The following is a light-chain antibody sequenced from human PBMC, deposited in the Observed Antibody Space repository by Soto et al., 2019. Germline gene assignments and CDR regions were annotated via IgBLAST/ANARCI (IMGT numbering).Light chain of an antibody. CDR3: QQSYSSPPT. CDR2: DAS. CDR1: QTVSSNF. Sequence: ESVLLGGPGILYLSPGERGPLSCRASQTVSSNFLAWYQQKPGQAPRLLIFDASTRATGIPDRFTGSGSGTDFTLTISSLQPEDFATYYCQQSYSSPPTFGQGTKVDIK. V-gene: IGKV3D-20*02. J-gene: IGKJ1*01.